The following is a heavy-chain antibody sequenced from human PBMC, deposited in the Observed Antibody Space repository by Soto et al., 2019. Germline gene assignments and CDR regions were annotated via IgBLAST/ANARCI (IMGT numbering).Heavy chain of an antibody. CDR3: TTDQIIAVAAHT. CDR2: IKSKTDGGTT. J-gene: IGHJ5*02. V-gene: IGHV3-15*07. CDR1: SVSNAW. Sequence: SVSNAWMNWVHQAPGKGLEWVGRIKSKTDGGTTDYAAPVKGRFTISRDDSKNTLYLQMNSLKTEDTAVYYCTTDQIIAVAAHTWGQGTLVTVSS. D-gene: IGHD6-19*01.